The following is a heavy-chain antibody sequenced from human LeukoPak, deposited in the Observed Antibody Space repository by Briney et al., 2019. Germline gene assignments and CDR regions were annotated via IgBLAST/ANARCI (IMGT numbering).Heavy chain of an antibody. V-gene: IGHV4-61*08. CDR3: ARGAVIAAADEYYYGMDV. CDR1: GGSISSGGYY. D-gene: IGHD6-13*01. J-gene: IGHJ6*02. Sequence: SETLSLTCTVSGGSISSGGYYWSWIRQPPGKGLQWIGYIYYSGSTNYNPSLKSRVTISVDTSKNQFSLKLSSVTAADTAVYYCARGAVIAAADEYYYGMDVWGQGTTVTVSS. CDR2: IYYSGST.